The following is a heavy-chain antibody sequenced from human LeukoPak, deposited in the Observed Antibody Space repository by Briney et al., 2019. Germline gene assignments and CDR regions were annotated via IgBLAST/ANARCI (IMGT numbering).Heavy chain of an antibody. J-gene: IGHJ4*02. CDR1: GFTFGDYA. D-gene: IGHD6-19*01. V-gene: IGHV3-49*04. CDR3: TRVTVADYFDY. Sequence: GGSLRLSCTASGFTFGDYAMCWVRQAPGKGLEWVGFIRSKVYGGTTEYAAYVKGRFTISRDDSKSIDYLQMNSLKTEDTAVYYCTRVTVADYFDYWGQGTLVTVSS. CDR2: IRSKVYGGTT.